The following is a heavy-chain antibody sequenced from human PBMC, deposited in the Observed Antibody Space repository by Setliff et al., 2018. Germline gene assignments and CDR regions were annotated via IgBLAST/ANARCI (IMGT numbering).Heavy chain of an antibody. V-gene: IGHV1-69*05. D-gene: IGHD6-6*01. CDR2: TIPMFGTT. CDR1: GGTFSSYG. J-gene: IGHJ6*03. Sequence: GASVKVSCKASGGTFSSYGISWVRQAPGQGLEWMGGTIPMFGTTNYARKFQSRVTIITDESTSTAYMQLSSLGSEDTAVYYCVREGVHSRSSTDYRYYMDVWGKGTTVTVSS. CDR3: VREGVHSRSSTDYRYYMDV.